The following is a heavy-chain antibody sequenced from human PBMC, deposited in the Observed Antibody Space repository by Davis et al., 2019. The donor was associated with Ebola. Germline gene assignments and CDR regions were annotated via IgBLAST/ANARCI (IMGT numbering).Heavy chain of an antibody. J-gene: IGHJ6*02. CDR2: IDNRSKII. V-gene: IGHV3-48*03. CDR3: AKQLGSGFIFDGMDV. Sequence: GESLKISCVASGFTFSNYEMNWVRQAPGKGLEWVAYIDNRSKIISYTDSVEGRFTISRDNTKNSLFLQMNSLRGEDTAVYYCAKQLGSGFIFDGMDVWGQGTTVTVSS. D-gene: IGHD3-3*01. CDR1: GFTFSNYE.